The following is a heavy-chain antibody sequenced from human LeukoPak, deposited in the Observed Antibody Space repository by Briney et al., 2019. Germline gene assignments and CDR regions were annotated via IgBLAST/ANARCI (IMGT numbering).Heavy chain of an antibody. V-gene: IGHV1-46*01. D-gene: IGHD2-15*01. CDR3: TRDKGGSYSDY. CDR1: GYTFTNYY. CDR2: INPNGGST. Sequence: GASVKVSCKASGYTFTNYYMHWVRQAPGQGLEWMGIINPNGGSTNYARKLQGRVTMTRDTSRSTVYMELSSLGSEDTAVYYCTRDKGGSYSDYWGQGTLVTVSS. J-gene: IGHJ4*02.